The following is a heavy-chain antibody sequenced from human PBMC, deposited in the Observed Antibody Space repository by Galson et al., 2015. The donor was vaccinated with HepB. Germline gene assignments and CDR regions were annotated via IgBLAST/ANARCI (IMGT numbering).Heavy chain of an antibody. V-gene: IGHV5-51*01. CDR3: ARPKGSNYYYYGMDV. J-gene: IGHJ6*02. D-gene: IGHD4-11*01. CDR2: IYPGDSDT. Sequence: QSGAEVKKPGESLKTSCKGSGYSFTSYWIGWVRQMPGRGLEWMGIIYPGDSDTRYSPSFQGQVTISADKSISTAYLQWSSLKASDTAMYYCARPKGSNYYYYGMDVWGQGTTVTVSS. CDR1: GYSFTSYW.